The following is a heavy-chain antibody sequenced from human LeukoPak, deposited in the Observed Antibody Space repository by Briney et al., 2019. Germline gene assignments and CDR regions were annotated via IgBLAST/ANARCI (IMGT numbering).Heavy chain of an antibody. J-gene: IGHJ6*02. CDR3: ARGGGLDV. V-gene: IGHV3-30*04. CDR1: MFTFSRYA. CDR2: RSYDGRIK. D-gene: IGHD3-16*01. Sequence: PGGPLRLSCAASMFTFSRYAMCGVRRAPGKGLEGVSVRSYDGRIKYYANYMKGRFTISRDNSKNPLYLQMNCLRVEATAVYFCARGGGLDVWGQGATVTVSS.